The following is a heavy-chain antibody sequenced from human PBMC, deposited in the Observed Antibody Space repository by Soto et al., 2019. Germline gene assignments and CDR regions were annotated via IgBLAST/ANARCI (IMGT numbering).Heavy chain of an antibody. CDR2: ISYDGIHK. CDR1: GFTFSSHG. J-gene: IGHJ4*02. V-gene: IGHV3-30*03. Sequence: GGSLRLSCVGSGFTFSSHGMHWVRQTPGKGLEWVAVISYDGIHKYYSGSAEGRFTISRDNSRNMLDLQMNSLRAEDTGVYYCAGGFCSATSCYCSVWGQGTQVTVSS. D-gene: IGHD2-2*01. CDR3: AGGFCSATSCYCSV.